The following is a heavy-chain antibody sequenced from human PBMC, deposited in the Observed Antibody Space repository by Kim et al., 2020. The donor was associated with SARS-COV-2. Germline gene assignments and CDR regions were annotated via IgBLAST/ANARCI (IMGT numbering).Heavy chain of an antibody. CDR2: INPSGGST. Sequence: ASVKVSCKASGYTFTSYYMHWVRQAPGQGLEWMGIINPSGGSTSYAQKFQGRVTMTRDTSTSTVYMELSSLRSEDTAVYYCARDIVVVPAAMGMDVWGQGATDTVSS. CDR1: GYTFTSYY. CDR3: ARDIVVVPAAMGMDV. V-gene: IGHV1-46*01. D-gene: IGHD2-2*01. J-gene: IGHJ6*02.